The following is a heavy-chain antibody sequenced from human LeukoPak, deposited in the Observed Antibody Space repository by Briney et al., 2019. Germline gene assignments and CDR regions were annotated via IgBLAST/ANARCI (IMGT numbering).Heavy chain of an antibody. Sequence: GASVKVSCKVSGYTLTELSMHWVRQAPGQGLEWMGWINPNSGGTNYAQKFQGRVTMTRDTSISTAYMELSRLRSDDTAVYYCARDREWFRKGYYYYYYMDVWGKGTTVTVSS. V-gene: IGHV1-2*02. CDR3: ARDREWFRKGYYYYYYMDV. J-gene: IGHJ6*03. D-gene: IGHD3-3*01. CDR2: INPNSGGT. CDR1: GYTLTELS.